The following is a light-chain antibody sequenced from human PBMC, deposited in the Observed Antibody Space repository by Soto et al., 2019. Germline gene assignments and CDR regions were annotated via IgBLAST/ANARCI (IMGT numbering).Light chain of an antibody. J-gene: IGKJ1*01. V-gene: IGKV3-11*01. Sequence: VLKQSPGTLSLSPGERATLSCRASQSVSNNYLAWYQQKPGQAPRLLIYDASNRATGIPARFSGSGSGTDFTLTISSLEPEDFAVYYCQQRRSWPRAFGQGTRWIS. CDR2: DAS. CDR1: QSVSNNY. CDR3: QQRRSWPRA.